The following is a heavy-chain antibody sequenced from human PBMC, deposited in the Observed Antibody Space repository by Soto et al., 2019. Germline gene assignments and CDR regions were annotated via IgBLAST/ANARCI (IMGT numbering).Heavy chain of an antibody. J-gene: IGHJ4*02. Sequence: EVQLVESGGGVLRPGESLRLSCAASGFIFDDYGMSWARQAPGKGLEWVSGVNWNGGSTGYADSVKGRFTISRDNAKNFLFPQMNSLRVEDTAFYYCVRGASLNFDYWGQGTLVTVSS. CDR2: VNWNGGST. V-gene: IGHV3-20*04. CDR1: GFIFDDYG. CDR3: VRGASLNFDY. D-gene: IGHD1-26*01.